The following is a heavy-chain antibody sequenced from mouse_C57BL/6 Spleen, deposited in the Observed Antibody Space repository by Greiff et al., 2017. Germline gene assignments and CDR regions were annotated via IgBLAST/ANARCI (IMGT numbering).Heavy chain of an antibody. J-gene: IGHJ4*01. V-gene: IGHV1-7*01. CDR3: EREGYSNYDYYAMDY. CDR1: GSTFTSYW. D-gene: IGHD2-5*01. CDR2: INPSSGYT. Sequence: VMLVESGAELAKPGASVKLSCKASGSTFTSYWMHWVQQRPGQGLEWIGYINPSSGYTKYNQKFKDKATLTADKSSSTAYMQLSSLTYEDSAVYYCEREGYSNYDYYAMDYWGQGTSVTVSA.